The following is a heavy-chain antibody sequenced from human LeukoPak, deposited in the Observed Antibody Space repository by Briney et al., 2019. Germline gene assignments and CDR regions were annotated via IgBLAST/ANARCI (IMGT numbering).Heavy chain of an antibody. CDR3: ARLIRTSGWYGDY. Sequence: GGSLRLSCAASGFTFSSHSMTWVRQAPGKGLEWVSYIDDSTTTTHYADSVKGRFTISRDNAKNSLYLQIDSLRAEDTAVYYCARLIRTSGWYGDYWGQGTLVTVSS. D-gene: IGHD6-19*01. J-gene: IGHJ4*02. CDR2: IDDSTTTT. V-gene: IGHV3-48*01. CDR1: GFTFSSHS.